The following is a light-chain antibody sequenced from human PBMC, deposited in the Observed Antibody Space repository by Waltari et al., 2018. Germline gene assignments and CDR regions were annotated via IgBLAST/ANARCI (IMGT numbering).Light chain of an antibody. J-gene: IGKJ1*01. Sequence: DIQMTQSPSSLSASLGDRVTITCRASQTIFLFLNWYQQRPGKGPNLLIYGASILHSGVPSRFSGSGSGTDFTLTFSNLQPEDVATYYCQESFTSPRTFGHGTKVEI. CDR3: QESFTSPRT. CDR1: QTIFLF. CDR2: GAS. V-gene: IGKV1-39*01.